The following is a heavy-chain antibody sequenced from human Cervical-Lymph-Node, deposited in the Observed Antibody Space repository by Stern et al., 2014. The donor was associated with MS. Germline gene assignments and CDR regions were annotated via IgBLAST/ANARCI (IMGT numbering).Heavy chain of an antibody. D-gene: IGHD4-23*01. J-gene: IGHJ4*02. CDR1: GYTFTDYY. V-gene: IGHV1-2*06. CDR3: ARGRERGGNSAFDH. CDR2: INPHRGDT. Sequence: QLVQSGAEVKKPGASVTVSCTASGYTFTDYYLHWVRQAPGQGLEWMGRINPHRGDTTYAQNFQGRVTLTWYTSISTAYMEVSGLRSDDTAVFYCARGRERGGNSAFDHWGQGTLVTVSS.